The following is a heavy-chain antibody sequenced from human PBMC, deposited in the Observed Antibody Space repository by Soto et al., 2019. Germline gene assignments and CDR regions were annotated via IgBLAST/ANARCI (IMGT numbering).Heavy chain of an antibody. D-gene: IGHD2-2*01. J-gene: IGHJ4*02. V-gene: IGHV3-48*01. Sequence: GGSLRLSCVASGFTFSSYSMNWVRQAPGKGLEWVSYISSSSSTIYYADSVKGRFTISRDNAKNSLYLQMNSLRAEETAVYYCARGLLVVPAAIYWGQGTLVTVSS. CDR1: GFTFSSYS. CDR3: ARGLLVVPAAIY. CDR2: ISSSSSTI.